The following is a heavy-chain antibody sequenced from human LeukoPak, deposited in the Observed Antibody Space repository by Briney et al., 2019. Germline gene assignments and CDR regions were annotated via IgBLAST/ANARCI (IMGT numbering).Heavy chain of an antibody. CDR1: GGTFSSYA. Sequence: SVKVSCKASGGTFSSYAISWVRQAPGQGLEWMGRIVPIFGIANYAQKFQGRVTITADKSTSTAYMELSSLRSEDTAVYYCARVLGVVVPAAGTNYFDYWGQGTLVTVSS. D-gene: IGHD2-2*01. CDR2: IVPIFGIA. J-gene: IGHJ4*02. CDR3: ARVLGVVVPAAGTNYFDY. V-gene: IGHV1-69*04.